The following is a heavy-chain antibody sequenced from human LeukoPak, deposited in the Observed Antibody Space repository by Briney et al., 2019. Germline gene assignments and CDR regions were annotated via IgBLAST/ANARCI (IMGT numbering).Heavy chain of an antibody. J-gene: IGHJ3*02. CDR1: GFTVSSNY. D-gene: IGHD6-19*01. CDR3: ARDASGWYGSAFDI. CDR2: IYSGGST. V-gene: IGHV3-53*01. Sequence: PGGSLRLSCAASGFTVSSNYMSWVRQAPGKGLEWVSVIYSGGSTYYADSVKGRFTISRDSSKNTLYLQMNSLRAEDTAVYYCARDASGWYGSAFDIWGQGTMVTVSS.